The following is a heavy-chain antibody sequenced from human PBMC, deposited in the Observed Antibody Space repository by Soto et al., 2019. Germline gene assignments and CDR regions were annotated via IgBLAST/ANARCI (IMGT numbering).Heavy chain of an antibody. V-gene: IGHV3-30-3*01. J-gene: IGHJ4*02. CDR2: ISHDGSKK. CDR1: GFTFSSYA. Sequence: QVQLVESGGGVVQPGRSLRLSCAASGFTFSSYAMHWVRQAPGKGLEWVAVISHDGSKKYYADSVKGRFTISRDNSKNSLYLQMNSPRAEDTAVYYCASPRLSSDGTTPIDYCGQGTLVTVSS. D-gene: IGHD1-1*01. CDR3: ASPRLSSDGTTPIDY.